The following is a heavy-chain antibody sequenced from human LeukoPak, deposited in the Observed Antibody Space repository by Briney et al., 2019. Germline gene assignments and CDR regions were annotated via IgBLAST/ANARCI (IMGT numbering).Heavy chain of an antibody. CDR2: IYYSGST. CDR3: VTLGYCSSTTCYANWFDP. CDR1: GGSISSSSYY. D-gene: IGHD2-2*01. Sequence: SETLSLTCTVSGGSISSSSYYWGWIRQPPGKGLEWIGSIYYSGSTYYNPSLKSRVTISVDTSKNQFSLKLSSVTAADTAVYYGVTLGYCSSTTCYANWFDPWGQGTLVTVSS. V-gene: IGHV4-39*01. J-gene: IGHJ5*02.